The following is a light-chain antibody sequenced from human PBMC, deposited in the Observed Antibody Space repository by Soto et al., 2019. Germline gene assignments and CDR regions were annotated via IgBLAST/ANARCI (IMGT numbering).Light chain of an antibody. CDR2: GAS. V-gene: IGKV1-6*01. CDR3: LQDYTYPWT. CDR1: QAISND. Sequence: AIQMTQSPSSLSASVGDRVTITCRASQAISNDLGWYQQKPGKAPNLLIFGASNLQAGVHVRFSASGSGTNFPLTISNLQPEDFASYYCLQDYTYPWTFGQGTKVDI. J-gene: IGKJ1*01.